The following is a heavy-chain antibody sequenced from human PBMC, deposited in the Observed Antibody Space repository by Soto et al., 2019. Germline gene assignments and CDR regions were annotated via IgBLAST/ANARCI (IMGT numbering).Heavy chain of an antibody. V-gene: IGHV4-34*01. D-gene: IGHD3-10*01. CDR1: GGSFSGYY. J-gene: IGHJ2*01. CDR2: INHSGST. Sequence: SETLSLTCAVYGGSFSGYYWSWIRQPPGKGLEWIGEINHSGSTNHNPSLKSRVTISVDTSKNQFSLKLSSVTAADTAVYYCARVASSITMVRGVTLSWYFDLWGRGTLVTVSS. CDR3: ARVASSITMVRGVTLSWYFDL.